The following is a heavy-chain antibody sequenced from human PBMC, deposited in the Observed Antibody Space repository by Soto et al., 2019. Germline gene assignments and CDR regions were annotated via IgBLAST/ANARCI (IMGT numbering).Heavy chain of an antibody. CDR2: ISAYNGNT. J-gene: IGHJ4*01. V-gene: IGHV1-18*01. CDR3: ARSGGSGGSCYSYYFDY. D-gene: IGHD2-15*01. Sequence: QVQLVQSGAEVKKPGASVKVSCKASGYTFTSYGISWVRQAPGHGLEWMGWISAYNGNTNYAQKLQGRVTMTTDTSTSTAYMEPRSMRSDDTSVYYCARSGGSGGSCYSYYFDYWGHGTLVTVSS. CDR1: GYTFTSYG.